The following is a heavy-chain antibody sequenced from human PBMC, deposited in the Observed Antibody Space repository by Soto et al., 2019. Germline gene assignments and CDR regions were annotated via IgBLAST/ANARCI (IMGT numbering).Heavy chain of an antibody. D-gene: IGHD3-10*01. Sequence: QVQLQESGPGLVKPSQTLSLTYTVSGGSISSGGYYWSWIRQHPGKGLEWIGYIYYSGSTYYNPSLKSRVTISVDTSKNQFSLKLSSVTAADTAVYYCARATHGSGSGGPDYWGQGTLVTVSS. V-gene: IGHV4-31*03. CDR1: GGSISSGGYY. J-gene: IGHJ4*02. CDR2: IYYSGST. CDR3: ARATHGSGSGGPDY.